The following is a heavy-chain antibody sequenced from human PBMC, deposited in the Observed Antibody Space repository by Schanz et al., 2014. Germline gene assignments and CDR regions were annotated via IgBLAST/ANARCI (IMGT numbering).Heavy chain of an antibody. Sequence: QVQLQESGPGLVKPSETLSLTCSVSGYSISSGYYWGWIRQPPGKGLEWIGNIYHSGSTYYNPSHKRRVPISVAPPKNQFSLNLPSVTAADSAVYYCARDPPHEKYGMDVWGQGTTVTVSS. CDR1: GYSISSGYY. J-gene: IGHJ6*02. CDR2: IYHSGST. CDR3: ARDPPHEKYGMDV. V-gene: IGHV4-38-2*02.